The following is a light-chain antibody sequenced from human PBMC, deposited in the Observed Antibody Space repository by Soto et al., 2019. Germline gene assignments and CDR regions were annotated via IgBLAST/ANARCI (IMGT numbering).Light chain of an antibody. CDR1: SSDIGAYDY. CDR3: SSYAGSNMGV. V-gene: IGLV2-8*01. J-gene: IGLJ1*01. Sequence: QSVLTQPASLSGSPGQSITISCTGTSSDIGAYDYVSWFQQHPGKAPKLMIYEVSQRPSGVPDRFSASKSGDTASLTVSGLRAEDEADYYCSSYAGSNMGVFGSGTKVTVL. CDR2: EVS.